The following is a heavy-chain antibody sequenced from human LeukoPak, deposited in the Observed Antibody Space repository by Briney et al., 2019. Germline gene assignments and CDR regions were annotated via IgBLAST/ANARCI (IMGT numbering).Heavy chain of an antibody. Sequence: GESLKISCKGSGYSFTTYWIGWVRQMPGKGLEWMGIIYLADSDTKYSPSFQGQVTISADKSISTAYLQWSSLKASDTAMYYCAIRYSGSYNDYWGQGTLVTVSS. V-gene: IGHV5-51*01. CDR1: GYSFTTYW. J-gene: IGHJ4*02. CDR3: AIRYSGSYNDY. CDR2: IYLADSDT. D-gene: IGHD1-26*01.